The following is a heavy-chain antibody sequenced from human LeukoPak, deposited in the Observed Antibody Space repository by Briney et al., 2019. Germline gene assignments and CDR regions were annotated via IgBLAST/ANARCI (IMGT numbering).Heavy chain of an antibody. CDR3: VRPDDYSFDF. CDR1: GYSISSGYF. V-gene: IGHV4-38-2*02. CDR2: IYHSGTT. J-gene: IGHJ3*01. Sequence: SETLSLTCTVSGYSISSGYFWGWIRQPPGKGLEWIGSIYHSGTTYYNPSLKSRVTISADTSKNQFSLNLTSVTAADTAVYYCVRPDDYSFDFWGQGTMVTVSS. D-gene: IGHD5-12*01.